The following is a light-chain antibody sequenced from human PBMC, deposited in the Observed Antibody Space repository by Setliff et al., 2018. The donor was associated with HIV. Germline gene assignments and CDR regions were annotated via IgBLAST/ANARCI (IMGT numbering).Light chain of an antibody. CDR1: SSDVGGYNF. J-gene: IGLJ1*01. CDR3: SSYTNTPLYV. V-gene: IGLV2-14*03. CDR2: DVS. Sequence: QSALTQPASVSGSPGQSITISCTGTSSDVGGYNFVSWYQQHPGKAPKLMIYDVSNRPSGVSNRFSDSKSGNTASLTISGLQAEDEADYYCSSYTNTPLYVFGTGTKVTVL.